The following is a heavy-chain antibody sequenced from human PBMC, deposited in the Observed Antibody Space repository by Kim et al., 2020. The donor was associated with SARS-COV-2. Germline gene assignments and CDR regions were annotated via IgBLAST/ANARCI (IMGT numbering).Heavy chain of an antibody. D-gene: IGHD3-22*01. Sequence: SETLSLTCTVSGGSISSGGYYWSWIRQHPGKGLEWIGYIYYSGSTYYNPSLKSRVTISVDTSKNQFSLKLSSVTAADTAVYYCARTYHYYDSSGYQSEDFDYWGQGTLVTVSS. CDR1: GGSISSGGYY. CDR3: ARTYHYYDSSGYQSEDFDY. J-gene: IGHJ4*02. V-gene: IGHV4-31*03. CDR2: IYYSGST.